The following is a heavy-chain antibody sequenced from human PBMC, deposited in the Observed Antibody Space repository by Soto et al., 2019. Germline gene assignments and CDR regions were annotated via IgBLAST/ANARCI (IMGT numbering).Heavy chain of an antibody. Sequence: QVQLVQSGAEVKKPGASVKVSCKASGYTFTSYYMHWVRQAPGQGLEWMGIINPSGGSTSYAQKFQGRVTMPRDTSTSTVYMELSSLRSEDTAVYYCASPHGDYLPYYYGMDVWGQGTTVTVSS. J-gene: IGHJ6*02. CDR2: INPSGGST. CDR3: ASPHGDYLPYYYGMDV. V-gene: IGHV1-46*01. D-gene: IGHD4-17*01. CDR1: GYTFTSYY.